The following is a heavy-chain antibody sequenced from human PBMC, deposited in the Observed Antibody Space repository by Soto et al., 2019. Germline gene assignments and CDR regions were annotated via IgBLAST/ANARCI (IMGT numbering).Heavy chain of an antibody. CDR1: GFTFSSYS. V-gene: IGHV3-21*01. J-gene: IGHJ4*02. CDR2: ISSSSSYI. Sequence: EVQLVESGGGLVKPGGSLRLSCAASGFTFSSYSMNWVRQAPGKGLEWVSSISSSSSYIYYAESVKGRFTISRDNATNALYLQMNSLRAEDTAVYDCARLVEKRGRASVFDYWGQGTLVTVSS. D-gene: IGHD1-26*01. CDR3: ARLVEKRGRASVFDY.